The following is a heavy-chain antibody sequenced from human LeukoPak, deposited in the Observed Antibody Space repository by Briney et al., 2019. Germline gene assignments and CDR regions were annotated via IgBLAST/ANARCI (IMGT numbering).Heavy chain of an antibody. V-gene: IGHV3-23*01. D-gene: IGHD2-21*02. CDR3: AKVRGDHVHLQDDFDY. CDR1: ALTLTSHV. Sequence: GGLLRLSRNTPALTLTSHVITYSPQAAGKGLQCVTSITGSGSGAYYADSVKGRVTISRDNSKNTLYLQMDSLRAEDTAMYYCAKVRGDHVHLQDDFDYWGQGTLVTVSS. J-gene: IGHJ4*02. CDR2: ITGSGSGA.